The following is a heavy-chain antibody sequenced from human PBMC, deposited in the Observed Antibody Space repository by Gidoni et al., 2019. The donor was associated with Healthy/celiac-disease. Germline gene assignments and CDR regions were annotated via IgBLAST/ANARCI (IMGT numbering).Heavy chain of an antibody. D-gene: IGHD3-10*01. CDR1: GDSFTSYE. V-gene: IGHV1-8*01. J-gene: IGHJ6*02. Sequence: QVQLVQSGAEVKKPGASGKVSGEASGDSFTSYEINGVRQATGQGLEWMVWMNPNSGNTGYAHKFQGRVTLTRTTSILTAYMELSSLRSEDTAVYYCARQSDYSGSGLPPYALPVCVQVTTVTVS. CDR2: MNPNSGNT. CDR3: ARQSDYSGSGLPPYALPV.